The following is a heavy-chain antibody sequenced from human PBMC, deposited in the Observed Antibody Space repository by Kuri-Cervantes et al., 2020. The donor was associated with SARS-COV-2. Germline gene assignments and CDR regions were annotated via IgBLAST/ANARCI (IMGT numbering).Heavy chain of an antibody. V-gene: IGHV4-59*12. CDR3: ARVLAGYGYYMDV. Sequence: SETLSLTCTVSGGSISSYYWSWIRQPPGKGLEWIGYIYYSGSTNYNPSLRSRVTISVDTSKNQFSLKLSSVTAADTAVYYCARVLAGYGYYMDVWGKGTTVTVSS. J-gene: IGHJ6*03. D-gene: IGHD5-18*01. CDR1: GGSISSYY. CDR2: IYYSGST.